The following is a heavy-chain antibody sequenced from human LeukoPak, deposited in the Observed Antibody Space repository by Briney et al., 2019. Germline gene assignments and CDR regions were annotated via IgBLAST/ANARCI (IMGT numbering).Heavy chain of an antibody. CDR3: ARDRDSSGSHFDY. CDR2: IYYSGST. Sequence: SETLSLTCTVSGGSISSYYWSWIRQPPGKGLEWIGYIYYSGSTNYNPSLKSRVTISVDTSENQFSLKLSSVTAADTAVYYCARDRDSSGSHFDYWGQGTLVTVSS. CDR1: GGSISSYY. V-gene: IGHV4-59*01. D-gene: IGHD6-19*01. J-gene: IGHJ4*02.